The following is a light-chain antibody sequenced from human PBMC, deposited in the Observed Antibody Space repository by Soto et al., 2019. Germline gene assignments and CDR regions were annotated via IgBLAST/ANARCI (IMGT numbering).Light chain of an antibody. CDR1: QGISSY. V-gene: IGKV1-9*01. CDR3: QQLNSYPHT. J-gene: IGKJ4*01. CDR2: TAS. Sequence: DLQLTQSPSFLSASVGDRVTITCRASQGISSYLAWYQQKPRKAPKLLIYTASTLQSGVPSRFSGSGSGTEFTLTISSLQPEDFATYYCQQLNSYPHTFGGGTQVEIK.